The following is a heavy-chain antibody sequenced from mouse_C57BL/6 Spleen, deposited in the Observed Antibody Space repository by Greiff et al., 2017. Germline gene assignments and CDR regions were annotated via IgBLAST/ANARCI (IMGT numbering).Heavy chain of an antibody. CDR2: IDPSDSYT. Sequence: VQLQQPGAELVMPGASVKLSCKASGYTFTSYWMHWVKQRPGQGLEWIGEIDPSDSYTNYNQKFKGKSTLTVDKSSSTAYMQLSSLTSEDSAVYYCARRGDFDVWGTGTTVTVSS. CDR1: GYTFTSYW. CDR3: ARRGDFDV. V-gene: IGHV1-69*01. J-gene: IGHJ1*03.